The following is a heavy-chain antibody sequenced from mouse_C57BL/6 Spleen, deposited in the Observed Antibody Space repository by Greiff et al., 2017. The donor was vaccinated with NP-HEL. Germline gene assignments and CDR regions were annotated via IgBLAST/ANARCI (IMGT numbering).Heavy chain of an antibody. V-gene: IGHV1-26*01. D-gene: IGHD1-1*01. CDR1: GYTFTDYY. Sequence: EVQLHQSGPELVKPGASVKISCKASGYTFTDYYMNWVKQSHGKSLEWIGDINPNNGGTSYNQKFKGKATLTVDKSSSTAYMELRSLTSEDSAVYYCARGTTVVATDDAMDYWGQGTSVTVSS. CDR3: ARGTTVVATDDAMDY. CDR2: INPNNGGT. J-gene: IGHJ4*01.